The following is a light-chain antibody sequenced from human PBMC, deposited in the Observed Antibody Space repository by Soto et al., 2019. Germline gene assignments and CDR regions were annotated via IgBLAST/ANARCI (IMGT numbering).Light chain of an antibody. Sequence: ENVLTQSPGTLSLSAGERATLSCRASQSVSSNYLAWYQQKPGQAPRLLVYGASSRATGIPDRFSGSGSGTDFTLTISRLEPEDFAVYYCQQYGSSRWTFGQGTKVDIK. CDR3: QQYGSSRWT. CDR2: GAS. J-gene: IGKJ1*01. CDR1: QSVSSNY. V-gene: IGKV3-20*01.